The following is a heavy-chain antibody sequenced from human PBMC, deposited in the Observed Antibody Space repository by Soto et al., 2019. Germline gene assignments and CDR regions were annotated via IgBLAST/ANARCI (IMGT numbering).Heavy chain of an antibody. CDR1: GVSISDTSYY. Sequence: QLQLQESGPGLVKPSETLSLTCNVSGVSISDTSYYWGWIRQPPGKGLEWIGTIYFNGNTFYNPSLKSRLTISVDTSKNQISLRQTSVTAADTAVYYCARQGSYWGQGTLVAVSS. CDR3: ARQGSY. V-gene: IGHV4-39*01. J-gene: IGHJ4*02. CDR2: IYFNGNT.